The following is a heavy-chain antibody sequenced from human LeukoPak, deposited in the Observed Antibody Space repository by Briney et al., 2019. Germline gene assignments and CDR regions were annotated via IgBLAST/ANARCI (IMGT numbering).Heavy chain of an antibody. CDR1: GFTFSSYA. Sequence: GGSLRLSCAASGFTFSSYAMHWVRQAPGKGLEWVAVISYDGSNKYYEDSVKGRFTISRDSSKNTVYLQMNRLTREDTGVYYCVRRPDFWSSSYTHGDRFDSWGQGMLVTVSS. D-gene: IGHD3-3*01. CDR2: ISYDGSNK. V-gene: IGHV3-30*14. J-gene: IGHJ4*02. CDR3: VRRPDFWSSSYTHGDRFDS.